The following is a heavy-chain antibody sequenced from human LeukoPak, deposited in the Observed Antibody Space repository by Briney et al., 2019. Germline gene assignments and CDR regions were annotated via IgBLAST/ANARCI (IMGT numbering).Heavy chain of an antibody. CDR2: ISGSGGST. CDR3: AKDDSPYYYGSGSPADAFDI. CDR1: GFTFSSYA. Sequence: GGSLRLSCAASGFTFSSYAMSWVRQAPGKGLEWVSAISGSGGSTYYADSVKGRFTISRDNSKNTLYLQMNSLRAEDTAVYYCAKDDSPYYYGSGSPADAFDIWGQGTMVTVSS. J-gene: IGHJ3*02. D-gene: IGHD3-10*01. V-gene: IGHV3-23*01.